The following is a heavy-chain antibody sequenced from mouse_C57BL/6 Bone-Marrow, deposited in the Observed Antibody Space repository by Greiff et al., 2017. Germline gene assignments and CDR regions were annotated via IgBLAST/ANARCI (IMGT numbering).Heavy chain of an antibody. Sequence: QVQLQQPGAELVKPGASVKMSCKASGYTFTSYWITWVKQRPGQGLEWIGDIYPGSGSTNYNEKFKSKATLTVATSSSTAYMQLSSLTSEDSAVYYCARNLGAMDYWGQGTSVTVSS. CDR3: ARNLGAMDY. D-gene: IGHD4-1*01. CDR2: IYPGSGST. J-gene: IGHJ4*01. V-gene: IGHV1-55*01. CDR1: GYTFTSYW.